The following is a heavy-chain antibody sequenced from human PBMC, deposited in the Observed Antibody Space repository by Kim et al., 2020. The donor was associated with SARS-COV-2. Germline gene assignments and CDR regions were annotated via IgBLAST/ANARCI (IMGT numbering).Heavy chain of an antibody. CDR3: AREVTYFGAGTSLFDY. V-gene: IGHV4-59*01. Sequence: PTRKRRITISVDTSKSQFSLKLNSLTAADAAVYYCAREVTYFGAGTSLFDYWGQGTLVTVSS. J-gene: IGHJ4*02. D-gene: IGHD6-19*01.